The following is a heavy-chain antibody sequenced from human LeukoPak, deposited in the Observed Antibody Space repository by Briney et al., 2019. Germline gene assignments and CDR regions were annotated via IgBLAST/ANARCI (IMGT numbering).Heavy chain of an antibody. J-gene: IGHJ4*02. CDR1: GYTFTSYG. CDR3: ARDRRERGYDILTGYSPEVDY. Sequence: ASVTVSCKASGYTFTSYGLSWLRQAPGQGLAWMGWICAYNGNTNYEQKLQGTVTMTTDTSTSTAYLELRSLRSDDTAVYYCARDRRERGYDILTGYSPEVDYWGQGTLVTVSS. V-gene: IGHV1-18*01. D-gene: IGHD3-9*01. CDR2: ICAYNGNT.